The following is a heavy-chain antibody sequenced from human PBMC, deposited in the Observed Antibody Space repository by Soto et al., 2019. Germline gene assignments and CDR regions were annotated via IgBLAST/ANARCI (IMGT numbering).Heavy chain of an antibody. CDR3: ATTVATPYTFYYYAMEV. J-gene: IGHJ6*02. D-gene: IGHD5-12*01. CDR2: IGSTSTTI. Sequence: GGSLRLSCAASGFTFYDYSMNWVRQAPGKGLEWLSYIGSTSTTIYYADSVKGRFTVSRDNAKNSLYLQMNSLRDEDTALYFCATTVATPYTFYYYAMEVWGLGTTVTVSS. V-gene: IGHV3-48*02. CDR1: GFTFYDYS.